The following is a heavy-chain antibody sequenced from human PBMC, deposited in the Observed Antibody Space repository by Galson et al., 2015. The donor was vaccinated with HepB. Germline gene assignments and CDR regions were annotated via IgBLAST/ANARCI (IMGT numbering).Heavy chain of an antibody. CDR2: INPSDATT. D-gene: IGHD3-22*01. Sequence: SVKVSCKASGYTFTDYYMHWIRQAPGQGLEWMGMINPSDATTSSPLKSHGRLTMTRDTSTGTFFMELSSLQSDDTAVYYCGRGASAYFYDTSAYRGPDYWGQGTLVTVSS. CDR3: GRGASAYFYDTSAYRGPDY. CDR1: GYTFTDYY. V-gene: IGHV1-46*01. J-gene: IGHJ4*02.